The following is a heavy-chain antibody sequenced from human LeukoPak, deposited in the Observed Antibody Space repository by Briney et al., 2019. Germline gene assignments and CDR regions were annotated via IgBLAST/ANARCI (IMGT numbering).Heavy chain of an antibody. Sequence: SETLSLTCTVSGGSISSYYWSWIRQPPGKGLEWIGYIYYSGSTNYNPSLKSRVTISVDTSKNQFSLKLSSVTAADTAVYYCACWSPLDCSGGSCPVDYWGQGTLVTVSS. CDR3: ACWSPLDCSGGSCPVDY. D-gene: IGHD2-15*01. CDR1: GGSISSYY. V-gene: IGHV4-59*01. J-gene: IGHJ4*02. CDR2: IYYSGST.